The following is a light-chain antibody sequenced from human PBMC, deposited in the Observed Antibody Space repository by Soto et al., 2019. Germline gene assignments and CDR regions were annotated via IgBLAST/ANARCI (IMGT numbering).Light chain of an antibody. Sequence: FVLPQSPGTLSLSPGERAPLSCSDSQTVRNNYLAWYQQKPGQAPRLLIYDASSRATGIPNRFSGSGSGTDFTLTISRLEPEDFAVYYCQQYGNSPQTFGQGTKVDIK. CDR2: DAS. CDR3: QQYGNSPQT. J-gene: IGKJ1*01. CDR1: QTVRNNY. V-gene: IGKV3-20*01.